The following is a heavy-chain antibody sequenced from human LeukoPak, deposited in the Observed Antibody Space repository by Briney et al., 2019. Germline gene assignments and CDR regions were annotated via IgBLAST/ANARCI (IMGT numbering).Heavy chain of an antibody. D-gene: IGHD2-21*01. J-gene: IGHJ4*02. CDR3: AKDGFLWAFDY. CDR2: ISGSGGST. Sequence: GGSLRLSCAASGFTFSNYEFNWVRQAPGKGLEWVSAISGSGGSTYYADSVKGRFTISRDNSKNTLYLQMNSLRAEDTAVYYCAKDGFLWAFDYWGQGTLVTVSS. CDR1: GFTFSNYE. V-gene: IGHV3-23*01.